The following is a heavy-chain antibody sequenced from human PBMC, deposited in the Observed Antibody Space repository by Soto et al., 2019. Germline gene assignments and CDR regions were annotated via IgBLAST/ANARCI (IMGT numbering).Heavy chain of an antibody. Sequence: GGSLRLSCAASGLTFSSYGMRWVRQAPGKGLEWVAVISYDGSNKYYADSVKGRFTISRDNSKNTLYLQMNSLRAEDTAVYYCAKEARYCSSTSCYVPGRVSYYYGMDVWGQGTTVTVSS. D-gene: IGHD2-2*01. CDR2: ISYDGSNK. V-gene: IGHV3-30*18. CDR1: GLTFSSYG. CDR3: AKEARYCSSTSCYVPGRVSYYYGMDV. J-gene: IGHJ6*02.